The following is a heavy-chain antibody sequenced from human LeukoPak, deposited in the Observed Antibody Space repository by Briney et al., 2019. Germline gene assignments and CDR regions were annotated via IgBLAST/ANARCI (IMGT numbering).Heavy chain of an antibody. CDR1: GGSISSGDYY. Sequence: SETLSLTCTIPGGSISSGDYYCSWIRHPPRNGLERIGHIYYSCSTYYNSSLKSRVTISVDTFKNQFSLKLSSVTAADTAVYYCALGPASGDFWIGYFYYFDYWGQGTLVTVSS. D-gene: IGHD3-3*01. CDR2: IYYSCST. CDR3: ALGPASGDFWIGYFYYFDY. J-gene: IGHJ4*02. V-gene: IGHV4-30-4*01.